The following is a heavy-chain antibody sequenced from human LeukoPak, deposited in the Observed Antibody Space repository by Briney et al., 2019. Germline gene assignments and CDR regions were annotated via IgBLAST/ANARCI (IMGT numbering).Heavy chain of an antibody. Sequence: GGSLRLSCAASGFTFSSYGMHWVRQAPGKGLEWVAVIWYDGSNKYYADSVRGRFTISRDNSKNTLNLQMCSLRAEDTAVYYCASLATTATESDYWGQGTLVTVSS. CDR1: GFTFSSYG. J-gene: IGHJ4*02. V-gene: IGHV3-33*01. D-gene: IGHD4-17*01. CDR2: IWYDGSNK. CDR3: ASLATTATESDY.